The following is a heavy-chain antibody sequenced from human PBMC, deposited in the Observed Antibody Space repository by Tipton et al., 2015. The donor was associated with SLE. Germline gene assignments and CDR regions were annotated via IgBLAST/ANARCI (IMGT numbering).Heavy chain of an antibody. J-gene: IGHJ5*02. V-gene: IGHV4-39*01. CDR2: IYSGGIT. CDR1: GGSVNSTTYY. CDR3: SRLARYDPGGYYTIGLDP. Sequence: GLVKPSETLSLTCTVSGGSVNSTTYYWVWIRQPPGKGLEWIGSIYSGGITHYSPSLKSRVIMSVDTSKNQFSLSLRSVTAADTAVYFCSRLARYDPGGYYTIGLDPWGQGTLVTVSS. D-gene: IGHD3-22*01.